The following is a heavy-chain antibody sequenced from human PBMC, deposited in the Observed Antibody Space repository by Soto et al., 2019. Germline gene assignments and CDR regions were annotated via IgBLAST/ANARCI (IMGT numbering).Heavy chain of an antibody. Sequence: VQLLESGGGLIQPGGSLRLSCAASGFTFSSYAMSWVRQAPGKGLEWVSSISGSGGTTYYADSVKGRFTVSRDNAKNTLYLQMSSLRAVDTAIYYCAKAHLGNIVVVVAATPGYWGQGTLVTVSS. D-gene: IGHD2-15*01. CDR2: ISGSGGTT. J-gene: IGHJ4*02. CDR3: AKAHLGNIVVVVAATPGY. V-gene: IGHV3-23*01. CDR1: GFTFSSYA.